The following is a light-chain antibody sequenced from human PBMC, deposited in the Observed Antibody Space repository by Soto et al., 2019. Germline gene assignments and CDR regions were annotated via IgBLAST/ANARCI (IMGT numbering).Light chain of an antibody. J-gene: IGKJ4*01. Sequence: DIQMTQSPSSLSASVGDRVTITCQASQNINNYLNWYQQKPGRAPKLLIYDASNRATGIPARFSGSGSGTDFTLTISSLEPEDFAVYYCQQRSNWLTFGGGTKVDIK. CDR3: QQRSNWLT. CDR1: QNINNY. V-gene: IGKV1-33*01. CDR2: DAS.